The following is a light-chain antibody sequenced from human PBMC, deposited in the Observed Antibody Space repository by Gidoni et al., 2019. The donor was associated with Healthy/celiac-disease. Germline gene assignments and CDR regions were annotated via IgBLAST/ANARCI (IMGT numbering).Light chain of an antibody. V-gene: IGKV1-39*01. CDR3: QQSYSTRWT. J-gene: IGKJ1*01. CDR2: AAS. Sequence: DIQMTQSPSSLSASVGDSVTITCRASQSISSYLNWYQQKPGKAPKLLIYAASSLQRGVPSRFSGSGSGTDFTLTISSLQPEDFATYYCQQSYSTRWTFGQGTKVEIK. CDR1: QSISSY.